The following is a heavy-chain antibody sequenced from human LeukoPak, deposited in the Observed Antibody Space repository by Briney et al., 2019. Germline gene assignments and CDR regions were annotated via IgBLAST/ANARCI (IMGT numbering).Heavy chain of an antibody. D-gene: IGHD3-9*01. J-gene: IGHJ6*03. Sequence: GRSLRLSCAASGFTFSSYGMHWVRQAPGKGLEWVAVIWYDGSNKYYADSVKGRFTISRDNSKNTLYLQMNSLRAEDTAVYYCAREGDQIRYFDWLSHPTHYYMDVWGKGTTVTVSS. CDR3: AREGDQIRYFDWLSHPTHYYMDV. CDR1: GFTFSSYG. CDR2: IWYDGSNK. V-gene: IGHV3-33*01.